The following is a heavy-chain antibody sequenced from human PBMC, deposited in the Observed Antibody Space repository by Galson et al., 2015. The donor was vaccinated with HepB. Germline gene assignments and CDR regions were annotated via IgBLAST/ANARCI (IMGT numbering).Heavy chain of an antibody. Sequence: SLRLSCAASGFTFSSYAMHWVRQAPGKGLEWVAVISYDGSNKYYADSVKGRFTISRDNSKNTLYLQTNSLRAEDTAVYYCARVFDSSPYRRKPFDYWGQGTLVTVSS. D-gene: IGHD6-6*01. J-gene: IGHJ4*02. CDR1: GFTFSSYA. CDR2: ISYDGSNK. CDR3: ARVFDSSPYRRKPFDY. V-gene: IGHV3-30*04.